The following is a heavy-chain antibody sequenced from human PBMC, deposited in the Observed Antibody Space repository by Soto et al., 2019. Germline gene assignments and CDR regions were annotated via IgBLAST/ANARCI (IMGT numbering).Heavy chain of an antibody. CDR3: STSIAVAGAIDY. CDR2: IWYDGSNK. Sequence: QVQLVESGGGVVQPGRSLRLSCAASGFTFSSYGMHWVRQAPGKGLEWVAGIWYDGSNKYYADSVKGRFTISRDNSKNTQYLQMNSLRAEDTAGYYCSTSIAVAGAIDYWGQGTLVTVSS. CDR1: GFTFSSYG. J-gene: IGHJ4*02. D-gene: IGHD6-19*01. V-gene: IGHV3-33*01.